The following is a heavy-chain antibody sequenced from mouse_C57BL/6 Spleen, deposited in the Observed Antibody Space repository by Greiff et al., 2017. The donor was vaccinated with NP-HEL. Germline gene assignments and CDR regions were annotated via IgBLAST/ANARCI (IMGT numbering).Heavy chain of an antibody. CDR3: ARSPLYYDYDVFAY. D-gene: IGHD2-4*01. V-gene: IGHV1-64*01. CDR1: GYTFTSYW. J-gene: IGHJ3*01. Sequence: VQLQQPGAELVKPGASVKLSCKASGYTFTSYWMHWVKQRPGQGLEWIGMIHPNSGSTNYNEKFKSKATLTVDKSSSTAYMQLSSLTSEDSAVYYCARSPLYYDYDVFAYWGQGTLVTVSA. CDR2: IHPNSGST.